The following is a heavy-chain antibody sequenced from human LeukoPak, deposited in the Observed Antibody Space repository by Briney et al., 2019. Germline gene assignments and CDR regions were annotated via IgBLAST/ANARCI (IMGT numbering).Heavy chain of an antibody. V-gene: IGHV3-9*01. J-gene: IGHJ4*02. CDR3: ARSIAARRSFDY. D-gene: IGHD6-6*01. CDR1: GFTFDGYA. CDR2: ISWNSGSI. Sequence: PGGSLRLSCAASGFTFDGYAMHWVQQVPGKGLEWVSGISWNSGSIGYADSVKGRFTISRDNAKNSLYLQMNSLRPEDTALYYCARSIAARRSFDYWGQGTLVTVSS.